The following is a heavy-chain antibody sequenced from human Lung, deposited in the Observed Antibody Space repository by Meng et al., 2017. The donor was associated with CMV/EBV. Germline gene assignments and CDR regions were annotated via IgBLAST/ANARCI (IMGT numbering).Heavy chain of an antibody. Sequence: GGSLRLSCAASGFTFRTYSMNWVRQAPGKGLEWVSHISSSSGTIYYADSVKGRFTVSRDNAKNSLYLQMNSLRAEDTAVYYCARVSGYCSTTSCQWVGGEGYYYYGMDVWGQGTTVTVSS. D-gene: IGHD2-2*01. CDR3: ARVSGYCSTTSCQWVGGEGYYYYGMDV. J-gene: IGHJ6*02. CDR1: GFTFRTYS. V-gene: IGHV3-48*04. CDR2: ISSSSGTI.